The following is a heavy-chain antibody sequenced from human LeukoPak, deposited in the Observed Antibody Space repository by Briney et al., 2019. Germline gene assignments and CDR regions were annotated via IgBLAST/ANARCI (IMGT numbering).Heavy chain of an antibody. CDR1: GFTFSSCG. CDR3: AKDSARPYYDILTGYYRPSGFDP. D-gene: IGHD3-9*01. V-gene: IGHV3-23*01. CDR2: ISGSGGST. J-gene: IGHJ5*02. Sequence: PGGSLRLSCAASGFTFSSCGMSWVRQAPGKGLEWVSAISGSGGSTYYADSVKGRFTISRDNSKNTLYLQMNSLRAEDTAVYYCAKDSARPYYDILTGYYRPSGFDPWGQGTLVTVSS.